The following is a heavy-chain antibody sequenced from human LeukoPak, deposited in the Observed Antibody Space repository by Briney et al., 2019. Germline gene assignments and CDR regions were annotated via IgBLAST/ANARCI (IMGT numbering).Heavy chain of an antibody. CDR2: ISSSSNYI. CDR1: GFTFSSYW. D-gene: IGHD1-26*01. V-gene: IGHV3-21*01. Sequence: GSLRLSCAASGFTFSSYWMHWVRQAPGKGLEWVSSISSSSNYIYYADSVKGRFTISRDNAKNSLYLQMNSLRAEDTDVYYCARDVGASAPDAFDIWGQGTMVTVSS. CDR3: ARDVGASAPDAFDI. J-gene: IGHJ3*02.